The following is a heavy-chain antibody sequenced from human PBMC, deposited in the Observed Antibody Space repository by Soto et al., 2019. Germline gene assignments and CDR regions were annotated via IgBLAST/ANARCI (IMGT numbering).Heavy chain of an antibody. Sequence: SETLSLTCTVSGGSISNSRYYWAWIRQPPGKGLEWIGSIYHTGNTYYNPSLRSRVTISVDTSKNQFSLKLTSVAAADTAVYYCARDYYDSSDYTTNWFDPWGQGTLVTVSS. CDR3: ARDYYDSSDYTTNWFDP. J-gene: IGHJ5*02. V-gene: IGHV4-39*01. CDR2: IYHTGNT. D-gene: IGHD3-22*01. CDR1: GGSISNSRYY.